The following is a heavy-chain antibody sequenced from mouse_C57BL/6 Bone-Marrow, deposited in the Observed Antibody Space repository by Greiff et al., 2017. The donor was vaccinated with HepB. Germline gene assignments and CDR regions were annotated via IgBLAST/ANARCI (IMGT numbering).Heavy chain of an antibody. CDR2: IYPGSGST. D-gene: IGHD1-1*01. CDR1: GYTFTSYW. V-gene: IGHV1-55*01. Sequence: QVQLKQPGAELVKPGASVKMSCKASGYTFTSYWITWVKQRPGQGLEWIGDIYPGSGSTNYNEKFKSKATLTVDTSSSTAYMQLSSLTSEDSAVYYCASMDYYGSSYGYFDVWGTGTTVTVSS. J-gene: IGHJ1*03. CDR3: ASMDYYGSSYGYFDV.